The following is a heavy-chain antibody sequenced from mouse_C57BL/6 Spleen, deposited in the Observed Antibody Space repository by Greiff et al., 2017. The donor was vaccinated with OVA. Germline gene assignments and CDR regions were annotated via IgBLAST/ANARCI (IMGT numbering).Heavy chain of an antibody. V-gene: IGHV14-1*01. CDR1: GFNIKDYY. Sequence: DVQLQESGAELVRPGASVKLSCTASGFNIKDYYMHWVKQRPEQGLEWIGRIDPEDGDTEYAPKFQGEATMTADTSSNTAYLQLSSLTSEDTAVYYCTTYYGSSLYAMDYWGQGTSVTVSS. J-gene: IGHJ4*01. D-gene: IGHD1-1*01. CDR2: IDPEDGDT. CDR3: TTYYGSSLYAMDY.